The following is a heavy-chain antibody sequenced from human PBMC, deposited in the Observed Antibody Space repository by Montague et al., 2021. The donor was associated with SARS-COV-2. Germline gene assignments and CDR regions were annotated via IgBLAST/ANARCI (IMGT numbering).Heavy chain of an antibody. CDR1: GVSISSYY. CDR3: ARVRYYGSGTSLGMDV. V-gene: IGHV4-59*12. CDR2: VHYTGST. D-gene: IGHD3-10*01. J-gene: IGHJ6*02. Sequence: SETLSLTCTVSGVSISSYYWTWIRQPPGKTLEWIGYVHYTGSTNFISSLKSRVTMSLDTSKNQFSLKLSSVTAADTAVYYCARVRYYGSGTSLGMDVWGQGTSATVSS.